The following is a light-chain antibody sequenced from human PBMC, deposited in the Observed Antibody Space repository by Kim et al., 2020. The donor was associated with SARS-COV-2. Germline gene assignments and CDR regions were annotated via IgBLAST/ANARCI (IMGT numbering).Light chain of an antibody. CDR2: YDS. J-gene: IGLJ3*02. CDR1: NIGSKS. CDR3: QVWDSSSDHPNWV. V-gene: IGLV3-21*04. Sequence: SYELTQPPSVSVAPGKTARITCGGNNIGSKSVHWYQQKPGQAPVLVIYYDSDRPSGIPERFSGSNSGNTATVTISRVEAGDEADYYCQVWDSSSDHPNWVFGGGTQLTVL.